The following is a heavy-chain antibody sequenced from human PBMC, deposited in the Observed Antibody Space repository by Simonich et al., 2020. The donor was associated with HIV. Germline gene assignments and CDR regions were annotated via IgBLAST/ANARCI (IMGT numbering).Heavy chain of an antibody. CDR1: GGSFSGYY. V-gene: IGHV4-34*01. Sequence: QVQLQQWGAGLLKPSETLSLTCAVYGGSFSGYYWRWIRQPPGKRLEWIGEINHSGITNYKSSLNSRATISVHKSKNQFSLKLSSVTAADTAIYYCARRDRELILYFDYWGQGNLVTVSS. CDR2: INHSGIT. D-gene: IGHD3-3*01. J-gene: IGHJ4*02. CDR3: ARRDRELILYFDY.